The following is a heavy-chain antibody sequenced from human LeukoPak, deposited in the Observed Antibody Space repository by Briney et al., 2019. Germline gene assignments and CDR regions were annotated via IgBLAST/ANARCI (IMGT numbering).Heavy chain of an antibody. J-gene: IGHJ4*02. V-gene: IGHV3-23*01. CDR1: GFTFSSYA. D-gene: IGHD3-3*01. CDR2: ISGSGGST. CDR3: AKSQVGRFLEWLLFYR. Sequence: PGGSLRLSCAASGFTFSSYAMSWVRQAPGKGLEWVSAISGSGGSTYYADSVKGRFTISRDNSKNTLYLQMNSLRAEDTAVYYCAKSQVGRFLEWLLFYRWGQGTLVTVSS.